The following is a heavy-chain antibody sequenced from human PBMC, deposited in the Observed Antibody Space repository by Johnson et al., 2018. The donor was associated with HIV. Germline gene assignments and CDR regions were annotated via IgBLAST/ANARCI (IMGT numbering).Heavy chain of an antibody. V-gene: IGHV3-64*07. D-gene: IGHD1-26*01. Sequence: VQLVESGGGVVQPGESLRLSCAPSGFTFSRHPMHWVRQAPGKGLEHVATIASLGDNTYYADSVKGRFTISRDNFKNMLYLQMGSLRPEDTAVYYCAKPLVGATRDDAFDVWGQGRVVTVSS. CDR1: GFTFSRHP. CDR3: AKPLVGATRDDAFDV. J-gene: IGHJ3*01. CDR2: IASLGDNT.